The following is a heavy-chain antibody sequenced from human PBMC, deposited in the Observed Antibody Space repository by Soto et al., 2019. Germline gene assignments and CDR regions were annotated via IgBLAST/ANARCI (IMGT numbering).Heavy chain of an antibody. CDR1: GGSISSSSYY. CDR2: VYYSGST. D-gene: IGHD3-22*01. J-gene: IGHJ4*02. V-gene: IGHV4-39*07. Sequence: SETLSLTCTVSGGSISSSSYYWGWIRQPPGKGLEWIGSVYYSGSTYYNPSLKSRVTISVDTSKNQFSLKLSSVTAADTAVYYCARWYYYDSSALGGSFDYWGQGTLVTVSS. CDR3: ARWYYYDSSALGGSFDY.